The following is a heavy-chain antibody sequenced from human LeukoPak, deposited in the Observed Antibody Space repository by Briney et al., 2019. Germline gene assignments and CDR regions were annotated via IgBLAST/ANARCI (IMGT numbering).Heavy chain of an antibody. J-gene: IGHJ4*02. Sequence: WGTLRLSCAASGFTFSSYAMNWVRQAPGKGLEWVSVISSGGGTTYYSDSVKGRFIISRDNSRNTLYLQMNSLRADDTGVYYCAKAGIAVPATPEYCGQGTQVTVSS. CDR3: AKAGIAVPATPEY. CDR2: ISSGGGTT. V-gene: IGHV3-23*01. D-gene: IGHD6-19*01. CDR1: GFTFSSYA.